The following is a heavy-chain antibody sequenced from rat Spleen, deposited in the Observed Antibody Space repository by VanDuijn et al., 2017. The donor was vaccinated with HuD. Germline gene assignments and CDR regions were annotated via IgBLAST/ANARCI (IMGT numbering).Heavy chain of an antibody. CDR2: ITDTGGST. CDR1: GFTFSDYG. Sequence: EVQLVESGGGLVQPGRSKKLSCAASGFTFSDYGMAWVFQAPTKGLEWVASITDTGGSTYYPDSVKGRFTISRDNAKSTLYLQMNSLRSEDTATYYCTPYEGGSAYWGQGTLVTVSS. D-gene: IGHD1-12*01. J-gene: IGHJ3*01. V-gene: IGHV5-20*01. CDR3: TPYEGGSAY.